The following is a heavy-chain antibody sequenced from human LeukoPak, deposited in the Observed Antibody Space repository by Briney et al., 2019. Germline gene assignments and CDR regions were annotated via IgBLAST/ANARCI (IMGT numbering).Heavy chain of an antibody. CDR2: INHSGST. D-gene: IGHD3-10*01. CDR1: GGSISRSSYY. V-gene: IGHV4-39*07. J-gene: IGHJ5*02. Sequence: SETLSLTCTVSGGSISRSSYYWGWVRQPPGKGLEWIGEINHSGSTNYNPSLKSRVTISVDTSKNQFSLKLSSVTAADTAVYYCARGGPITNTPSDHSYGAYNWFDPWGQGTLVTVSS. CDR3: ARGGPITNTPSDHSYGAYNWFDP.